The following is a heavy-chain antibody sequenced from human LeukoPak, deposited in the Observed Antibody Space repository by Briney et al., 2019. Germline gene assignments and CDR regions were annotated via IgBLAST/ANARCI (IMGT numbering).Heavy chain of an antibody. Sequence: SETLSLTCDVYGGSFSGYYWSWIRQPPGKGLEWIGEINHSGSTNYNPSLKSRVTISVDTSKNQFSLKLSSVTAADTAVYYCARGVRLVTIFGVGLLDYWGQGTLVTVSS. V-gene: IGHV4-34*01. CDR2: INHSGST. D-gene: IGHD3-3*01. J-gene: IGHJ4*02. CDR1: GGSFSGYY. CDR3: ARGVRLVTIFGVGLLDY.